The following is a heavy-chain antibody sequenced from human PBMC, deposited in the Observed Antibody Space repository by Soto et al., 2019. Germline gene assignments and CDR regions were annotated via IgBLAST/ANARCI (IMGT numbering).Heavy chain of an antibody. Sequence: GGSLRLSCAASGFTFSNAWMNRVRQAPGKGLEWVGRIKSKTDGGTTDYAAPVKGRFTISRDDSKNTLYLQMNSLKTEDTAVYYCTTELYYYDSSGYYSVADYWGQGTLVTVSS. V-gene: IGHV3-15*07. D-gene: IGHD3-22*01. CDR3: TTELYYYDSSGYYSVADY. CDR1: GFTFSNAW. J-gene: IGHJ4*02. CDR2: IKSKTDGGTT.